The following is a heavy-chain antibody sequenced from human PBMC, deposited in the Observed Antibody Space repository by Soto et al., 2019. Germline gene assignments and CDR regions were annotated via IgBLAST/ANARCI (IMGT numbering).Heavy chain of an antibody. V-gene: IGHV4-31*03. Sequence: SETLCLTCTVSGGSISSGGYYWSWIRQYPGKGLEWIGHISYSGNTYYNPSLKSRVAISVDTSKNQFSLKLSSVTAADTAVYYCASAPNRFYFDYWGQGTPVT. CDR1: GGSISSGGYY. CDR2: ISYSGNT. J-gene: IGHJ4*02. CDR3: ASAPNRFYFDY. D-gene: IGHD3-3*01.